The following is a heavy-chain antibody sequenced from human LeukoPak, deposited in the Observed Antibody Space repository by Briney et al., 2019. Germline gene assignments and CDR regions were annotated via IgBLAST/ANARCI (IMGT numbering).Heavy chain of an antibody. CDR2: INHSGST. D-gene: IGHD6-6*01. J-gene: IGHJ5*02. CDR3: ARENSSSTRGNWFDP. Sequence: SETLSLTCAVYGGSFSGYYWSWIRQPPGKGLEWIGEINHSGSTNYNPSLKSRVTISVDTSKNQFSLKLSSVTAADTAVYYCARENSSSTRGNWFDPWGQGSLVTVSS. CDR1: GGSFSGYY. V-gene: IGHV4-34*01.